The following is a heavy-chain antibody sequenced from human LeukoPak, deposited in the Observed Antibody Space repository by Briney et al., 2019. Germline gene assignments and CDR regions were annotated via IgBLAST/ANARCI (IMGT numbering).Heavy chain of an antibody. CDR1: GFTFSSYW. D-gene: IGHD4-17*01. CDR3: ARGGYGDFCFDY. V-gene: IGHV3-7*01. Sequence: PGGSLRLSCAASGFTFSSYWTTWVRQAPGNGLEWVANIKQDGSEKYYVDSVKGRFTISRDNAKNSLYLQMNSLRAEDTAVYYCARGGYGDFCFDYWGQGTLVTVSS. CDR2: IKQDGSEK. J-gene: IGHJ4*02.